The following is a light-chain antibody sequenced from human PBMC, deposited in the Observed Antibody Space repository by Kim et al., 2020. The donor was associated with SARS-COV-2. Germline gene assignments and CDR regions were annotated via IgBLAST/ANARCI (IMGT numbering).Light chain of an antibody. CDR2: EVS. J-gene: IGKJ1*01. CDR3: MQSIQIPWT. V-gene: IGKV2D-29*01. Sequence: IVMTQTPLSLSVTPGQPASISCTSSQSLLHSNGETNLYWYLQKPGQPPQLLIWEVSNRFSGVPDRFSGSGSETYFTLKISRVEAEDVGTYYSMQSIQIPWTFGQGTKVDIK. CDR1: QSLLHSNGETN.